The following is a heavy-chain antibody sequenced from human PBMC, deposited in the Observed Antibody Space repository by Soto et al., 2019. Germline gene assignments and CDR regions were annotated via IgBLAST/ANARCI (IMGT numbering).Heavy chain of an antibody. CDR3: ANLGTMVRGVIISA. J-gene: IGHJ5*02. V-gene: IGHV3-30*18. CDR1: GFTFSSYG. D-gene: IGHD3-10*01. CDR2: ISYDGSNK. Sequence: PGGSLRLSCAASGFTFSSYGMHWVRQAPGKGLEWVAVISYDGSNKYYADSVKGRFTISRDNSKNTLYLQMNSLRAEDTAVYYCANLGTMVRGVIISAWGQGTLVTVSS.